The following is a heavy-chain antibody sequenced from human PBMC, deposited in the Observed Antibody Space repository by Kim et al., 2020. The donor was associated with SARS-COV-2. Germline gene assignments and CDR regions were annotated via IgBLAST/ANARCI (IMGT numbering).Heavy chain of an antibody. CDR3: ASLPGSSGWPPGDY. J-gene: IGHJ4*02. V-gene: IGHV1-3*01. Sequence: QKFQGRVTITRDTSASTAYMELSSLRSEDTAVYYCASLPGSSGWPPGDYWGQGTLVTVSS. D-gene: IGHD6-19*01.